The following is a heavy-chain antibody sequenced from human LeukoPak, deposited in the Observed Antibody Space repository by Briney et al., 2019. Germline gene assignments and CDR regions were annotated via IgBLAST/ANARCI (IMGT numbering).Heavy chain of an antibody. D-gene: IGHD4-23*01. CDR2: IRYDGSDE. V-gene: IGHV3-30*02. Sequence: GGSLRLSCAASGFTFSSYGMHWVRQAPGKGLEWVSFIRYDGSDEYYADSVKGRFTISRDHSKNTLYLQMNSLRAEDTAVYYCARSTVAEYWGQGTLVTVSS. CDR3: ARSTVAEY. CDR1: GFTFSSYG. J-gene: IGHJ4*02.